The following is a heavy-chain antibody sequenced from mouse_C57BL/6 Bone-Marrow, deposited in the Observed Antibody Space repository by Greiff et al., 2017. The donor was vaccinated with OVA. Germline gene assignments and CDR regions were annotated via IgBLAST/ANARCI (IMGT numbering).Heavy chain of an antibody. D-gene: IGHD2-2*01. J-gene: IGHJ3*01. Sequence: VQLQQSVAELARPGASVKLSCKASGYTFTSYGISWVKQRTGQGLEWIGEIYPRSGNTYYNEKFKGKATLTADKSSSTAYMELRSLTSEDSAVYFCAREGYPFAYWGQGTLVTVSA. CDR2: IYPRSGNT. CDR1: GYTFTSYG. V-gene: IGHV1-81*01. CDR3: AREGYPFAY.